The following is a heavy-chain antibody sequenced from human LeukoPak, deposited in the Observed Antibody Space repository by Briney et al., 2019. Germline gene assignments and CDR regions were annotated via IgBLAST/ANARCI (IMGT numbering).Heavy chain of an antibody. J-gene: IGHJ6*02. CDR3: ARAPTTIVYYYYGMDV. D-gene: IGHD2-15*01. V-gene: IGHV4-59*11. CDR2: IYYSGNS. Sequence: PSETLSLTCTVSGGSISSHYWTWIRQSPGKGLEWIGNIYYSGNSNYNPSLKSRVTMSVDTSKNQFSLKLSSVTAADTAVYYCARAPTTIVYYYYGMDVWGQGTTVTVSS. CDR1: GGSISSHY.